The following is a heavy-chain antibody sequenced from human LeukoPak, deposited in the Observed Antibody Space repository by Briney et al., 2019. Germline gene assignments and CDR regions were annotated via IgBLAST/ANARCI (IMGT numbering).Heavy chain of an antibody. Sequence: GGSLRLSCAASGFTLGGFNTNWVRQAPGKGLEWVPSISSSSSYIYNADSVKGRFPISRDNAKNSLYLQMDRLRAEDRAVYYCARDGAGHYFDCWGGGARVSVPS. J-gene: IGHJ4*02. CDR1: GFTLGGFN. CDR3: ARDGAGHYFDC. CDR2: ISSSSSYI. D-gene: IGHD1-14*01. V-gene: IGHV3-21*01.